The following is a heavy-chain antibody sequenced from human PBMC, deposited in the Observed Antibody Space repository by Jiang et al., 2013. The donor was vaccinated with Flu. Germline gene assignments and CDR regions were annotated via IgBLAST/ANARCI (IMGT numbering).Heavy chain of an antibody. D-gene: IGHD4-17*01. J-gene: IGHJ6*03. CDR3: ARETVTTSGNYMDV. V-gene: IGHV3-30-3*01. CDR1: GFTFSSYA. CDR2: ISYDGSNK. Sequence: VQLVESGGGVVQPGRSLRLSCAASGFTFSSYAMHWVRQAPGKGLEWVAVISYDGSNKYYADSVKGRFTISRDNSKNTLYLQMNSLRAEDTAVYYCARETVTTSGNYMDVWGKGPRSPSP.